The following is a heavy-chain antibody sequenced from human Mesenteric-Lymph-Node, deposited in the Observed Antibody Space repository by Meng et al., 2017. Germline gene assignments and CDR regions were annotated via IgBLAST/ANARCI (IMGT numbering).Heavy chain of an antibody. D-gene: IGHD6-19*01. Sequence: GESLKISYAASGFTFSSYSMNWVRQAPGKGLEWVSAISGSGGSTYYADSVKGRFTISRDNSKNTLYLQMNSLRAEDTAVYYCAKDEDSSGWALGAFDIWGQGTMVTVSS. CDR3: AKDEDSSGWALGAFDI. CDR1: GFTFSSYS. V-gene: IGHV3-23*01. CDR2: ISGSGGST. J-gene: IGHJ3*02.